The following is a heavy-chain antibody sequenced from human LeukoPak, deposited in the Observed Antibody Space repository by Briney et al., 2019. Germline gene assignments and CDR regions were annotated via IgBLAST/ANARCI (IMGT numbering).Heavy chain of an antibody. D-gene: IGHD6-19*01. CDR1: GGSISSYY. CDR3: ARDPAVAGTRNWFDP. V-gene: IGHV4-4*07. Sequence: PSETLSLTCTVSGGSISSYYWSWIRQPAGKGLEWIGRIYTSGSTNYNPSLKSRVTMSVDTSKNQFSLKLSSVTAADTAMYYCARDPAVAGTRNWFDPWGQGTLVTVSS. J-gene: IGHJ5*02. CDR2: IYTSGST.